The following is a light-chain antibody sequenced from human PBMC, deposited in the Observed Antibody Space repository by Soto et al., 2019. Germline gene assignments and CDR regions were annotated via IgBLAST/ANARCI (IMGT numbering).Light chain of an antibody. Sequence: IVMTQSPGTLSVSPGERATLSCRASQYVSSFLAWYQQKAGQAPRLLIYDASHRATGIPARFSGSGSGTDFTLTINSLEPEDFALYYCQQRYNWPPTFGQGTKVDI. CDR2: DAS. CDR3: QQRYNWPPT. J-gene: IGKJ1*01. CDR1: QYVSSF. V-gene: IGKV3-11*01.